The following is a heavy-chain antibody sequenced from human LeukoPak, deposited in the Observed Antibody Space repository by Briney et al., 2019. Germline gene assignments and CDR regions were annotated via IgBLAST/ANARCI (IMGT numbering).Heavy chain of an antibody. CDR1: GFTVSSNY. D-gene: IGHD3-22*01. Sequence: GGSLRLSCAASGFTVSSNYMSWVRQAPGKGLEWVSVIYSGGSTYYADSAKGRFTISRDNSKNTLYLQMNSLRAEDTAVYYCARVEYDSSGAYYFDYWGQGTLVTVSS. CDR3: ARVEYDSSGAYYFDY. V-gene: IGHV3-66*01. J-gene: IGHJ4*02. CDR2: IYSGGST.